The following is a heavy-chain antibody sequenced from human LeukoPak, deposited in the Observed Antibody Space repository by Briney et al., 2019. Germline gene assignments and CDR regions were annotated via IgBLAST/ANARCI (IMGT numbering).Heavy chain of an antibody. CDR2: INQDGSEK. J-gene: IGHJ3*02. D-gene: IGHD1-26*01. CDR1: GFTFSSFW. Sequence: GWSLRLSCEVSGFTFSSFWMNWVRQAPGKGLEWVANINQDGSEKYYVDSVKGRFTISRGNAKNSLYLQMNSLRAEDTAVYYCAKSRWETYAVRAFDIWGQGTMVTVSS. V-gene: IGHV3-7*03. CDR3: AKSRWETYAVRAFDI.